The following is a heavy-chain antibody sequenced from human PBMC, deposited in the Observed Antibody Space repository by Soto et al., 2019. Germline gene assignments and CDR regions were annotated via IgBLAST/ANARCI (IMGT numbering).Heavy chain of an antibody. D-gene: IGHD2-2*01. CDR1: GYSFTSYW. J-gene: IGHJ6*02. V-gene: IGHV5-51*01. CDR3: ARHQGYQLLSYYYYGMDV. Sequence: GESLKISCKGSGYSFTSYWIGWVRQMPGKGLEWMGIIYPGDSDTRYNPSFQGQVTISADKSISTAYLQWSSLKASDTAMYYCARHQGYQLLSYYYYGMDVWGQGTTVTVSS. CDR2: IYPGDSDT.